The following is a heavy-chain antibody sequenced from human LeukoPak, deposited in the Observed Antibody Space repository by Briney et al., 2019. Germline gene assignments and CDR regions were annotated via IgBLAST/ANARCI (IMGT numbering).Heavy chain of an antibody. Sequence: ASVKVSCKASGYTFTSYYMHWVRQAPGQGLEWMGIINPSGGSTSYAQKFQGRVTITRDTSASTAYMELSSLRSEDTAVYYCARDHWGYDFWSGYYTRGYYYYGMDVWGQGTTVTVSS. D-gene: IGHD3-3*01. V-gene: IGHV1-46*01. CDR3: ARDHWGYDFWSGYYTRGYYYYGMDV. CDR1: GYTFTSYY. J-gene: IGHJ6*02. CDR2: INPSGGST.